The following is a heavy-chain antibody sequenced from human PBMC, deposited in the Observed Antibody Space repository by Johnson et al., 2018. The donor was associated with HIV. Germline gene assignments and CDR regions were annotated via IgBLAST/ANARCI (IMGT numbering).Heavy chain of an antibody. Sequence: VQLVESGGGLVKPGGSLRLSCVGSGFTFSNAWMSWVRQAPGKGLEWVGRVKSKTDGGTIDYAAAVKGRFIISRDDSKDTLYLQMNSLRAEDTAVYYCAKDRDYYGSGLIWGQGTMVTVSS. CDR1: GFTFSNAW. CDR3: AKDRDYYGSGLI. J-gene: IGHJ3*02. D-gene: IGHD3-10*01. CDR2: VKSKTDGGTI. V-gene: IGHV3-15*01.